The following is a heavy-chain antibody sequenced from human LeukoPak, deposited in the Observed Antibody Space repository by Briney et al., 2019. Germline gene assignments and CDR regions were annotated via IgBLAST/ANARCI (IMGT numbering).Heavy chain of an antibody. D-gene: IGHD2-2*01. V-gene: IGHV4-59*08. CDR2: IDDSGNT. CDR1: GDSISNYY. J-gene: IGHJ5*02. Sequence: SETLSLTCTVSGDSISNYYWSWIRQPPGNTLEWIGYIDDSGNTNYNPSLKSRVTMSVDTSKNRFSLTMSSVTAADTAVYYCARHPYSTRKYNWFDPWGQGTLVTVSS. CDR3: ARHPYSTRKYNWFDP.